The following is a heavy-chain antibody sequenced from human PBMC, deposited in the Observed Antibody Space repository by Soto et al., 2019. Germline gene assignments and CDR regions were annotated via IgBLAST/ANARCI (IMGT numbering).Heavy chain of an antibody. CDR2: IKQDGSEK. D-gene: IGHD4-17*01. V-gene: IGHV3-7*03. CDR3: AVIDYGDYNAFDI. CDR1: GFTFSSYW. Sequence: EVQLVESGGGLVQPGGSLRLSCAASGFTFSSYWMSWVRQATGKGLEWVANIKQDGSEKYYVDCVKGRYTISRDNAKNSLYPQMNSLRAEDTAVYYCAVIDYGDYNAFDIWGQGTMVTVSS. J-gene: IGHJ3*02.